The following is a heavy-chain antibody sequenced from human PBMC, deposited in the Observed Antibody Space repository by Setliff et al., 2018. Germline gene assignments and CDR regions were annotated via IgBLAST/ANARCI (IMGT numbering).Heavy chain of an antibody. Sequence: ASVKISCKASGYSVSTYGMHWVRQAPGQRLEWMGWINVGNGHTKYSQKFQGRVTITSDTSASTAYMEVGSLRTEDTALYYCSRSEVVYGGDSIPFEIWGQGTMVTVSS. V-gene: IGHV1-3*01. CDR2: INVGNGHT. D-gene: IGHD2-21*02. CDR1: GYSVSTYG. J-gene: IGHJ3*02. CDR3: SRSEVVYGGDSIPFEI.